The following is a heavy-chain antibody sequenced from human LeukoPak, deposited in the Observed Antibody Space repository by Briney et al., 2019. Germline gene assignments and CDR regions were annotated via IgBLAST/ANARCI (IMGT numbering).Heavy chain of an antibody. CDR2: MNPNSGNT. D-gene: IGHD5-18*01. J-gene: IGHJ6*03. Sequence: ASVKVSCKASGYTFTSYNINWVRQATGQGLEWMGWMNPNSGNTGYAQKFQGRVTMTRNTSISTAYMELSSLRSEDTAVYYCARDNGGTAMAYYYYYYMDVWGKGTTVTISS. CDR1: GYTFTSYN. V-gene: IGHV1-8*01. CDR3: ARDNGGTAMAYYYYYYMDV.